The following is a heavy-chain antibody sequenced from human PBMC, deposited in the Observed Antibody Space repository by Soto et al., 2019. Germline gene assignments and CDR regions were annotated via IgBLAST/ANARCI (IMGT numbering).Heavy chain of an antibody. Sequence: SVKVSCKASGGTFSSYAISWVRQAPGQGLEWMGGIIPIFGTANYAQKFQGRVTITADESTSTAYMELSSLRSEDTAVYYCARDNPPYYYDSSGPLDYWGQGTLVTVS. CDR1: GGTFSSYA. V-gene: IGHV1-69*13. CDR2: IIPIFGTA. J-gene: IGHJ4*02. CDR3: ARDNPPYYYDSSGPLDY. D-gene: IGHD3-22*01.